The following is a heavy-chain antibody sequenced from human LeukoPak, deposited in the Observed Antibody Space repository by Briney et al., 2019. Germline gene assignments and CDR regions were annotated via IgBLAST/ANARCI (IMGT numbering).Heavy chain of an antibody. V-gene: IGHV3-7*01. CDR3: ARVLAAAGSNWFDP. CDR1: GFTFSDYW. Sequence: GGSLRLSCTASGFTFSDYWMTWVRQAPGKGLEWVANIKQDGSAKYYVDSVKGRFTISRDNAKNSLYLQMNSLRAEDTAVYYCARVLAAAGSNWFDPWGQGTLVTVSS. J-gene: IGHJ5*02. D-gene: IGHD6-13*01. CDR2: IKQDGSAK.